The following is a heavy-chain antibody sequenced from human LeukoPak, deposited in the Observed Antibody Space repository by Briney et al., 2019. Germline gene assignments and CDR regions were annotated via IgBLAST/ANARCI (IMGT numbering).Heavy chain of an antibody. J-gene: IGHJ4*02. D-gene: IGHD6-13*01. CDR2: IYHSGST. CDR3: ARVHSIAAAGITHDY. CDR1: GYSISSGYY. V-gene: IGHV4-38-2*02. Sequence: SETLSLTCTVSGYSISSGYYWGWIRQPPGKGLEWIGSIYHSGSTYYNPSLKSRVTISVDTSKNQFSLKLSSVTAADTAVYYCARVHSIAAAGITHDYWGQGTLVTVSS.